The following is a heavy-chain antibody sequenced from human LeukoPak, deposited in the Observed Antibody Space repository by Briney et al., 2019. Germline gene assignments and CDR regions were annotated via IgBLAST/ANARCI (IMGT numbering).Heavy chain of an antibody. Sequence: GGSLRLSGAASGFTFSSYAMSWVRKAPGKALEWVSAISGSAASIYYADSVKGRFTISRDNSQNTLYLQMTSLRAEDTALYSSAKIYGLGYQLLGRLDYCGQGTLVTVSS. V-gene: IGHV3-23*01. D-gene: IGHD2-2*01. CDR2: ISGSAASI. CDR1: GFTFSSYA. CDR3: AKIYGLGYQLLGRLDY. J-gene: IGHJ4*02.